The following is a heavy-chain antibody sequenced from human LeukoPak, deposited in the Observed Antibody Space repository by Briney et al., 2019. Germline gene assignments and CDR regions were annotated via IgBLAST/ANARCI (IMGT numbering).Heavy chain of an antibody. Sequence: PSETLSLTCTVSGGSISSYYWSWLRQPAGKGLEWIGRIYSRGSTNYNPSLQSRVTMSVDTSKNQISLKLNSVTAADTAVYYCARDPMAGTFRAFDIWGQGTMVTVSS. CDR2: IYSRGST. CDR3: ARDPMAGTFRAFDI. CDR1: GGSISSYY. J-gene: IGHJ3*02. V-gene: IGHV4-4*07. D-gene: IGHD6-19*01.